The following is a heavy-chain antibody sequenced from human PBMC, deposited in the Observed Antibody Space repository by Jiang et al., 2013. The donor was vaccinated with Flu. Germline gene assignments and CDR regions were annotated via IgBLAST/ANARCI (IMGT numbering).Heavy chain of an antibody. J-gene: IGHJ4*02. CDR3: AKGLSGDYTFDY. V-gene: IGHV3-9*01. CDR2: ISWNSGSI. D-gene: IGHD4-17*01. Sequence: QLVESGGGLVQPGRSLRLSCAASGFTFDDYAMHWVRQAPGKGLEWVSGISWNSGSIGYADSVKGRFTISRDNAKNSLYLQMNSLRAEDTALYYCAKGLSGDYTFDYWGQGTLVTVSS. CDR1: GFTFDDYA.